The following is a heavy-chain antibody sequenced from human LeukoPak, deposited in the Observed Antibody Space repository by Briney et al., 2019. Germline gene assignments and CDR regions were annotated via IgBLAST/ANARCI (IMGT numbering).Heavy chain of an antibody. CDR3: ARDLGTTGTVSFDY. J-gene: IGHJ4*02. CDR2: INPNSGGT. CDR1: GYTFTGYY. D-gene: IGHD1-1*01. V-gene: IGHV1-2*02. Sequence: ASVKVSCKASGYTFTGYYMHWVRQAPGQGLEWMGWINPNSGGTNYAQKFQGRVTMTRDTSISTAYMELSRLRSDDTAVYYCARDLGTTGTVSFDYWGQGTLVTVSS.